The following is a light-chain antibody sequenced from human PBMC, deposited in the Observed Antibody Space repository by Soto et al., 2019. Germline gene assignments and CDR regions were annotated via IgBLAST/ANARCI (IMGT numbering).Light chain of an antibody. CDR2: TAS. Sequence: DIQMTHSPSSLSASVGDRVTVTCLASQGIRNDLDWYQQKPGKAPKRLIYTASILQGGVPSRFSGSGSGTEFTLTISSLQPEDFATYYCLQHNTYSWTFGQGTKVDIK. CDR1: QGIRND. CDR3: LQHNTYSWT. J-gene: IGKJ1*01. V-gene: IGKV1-17*01.